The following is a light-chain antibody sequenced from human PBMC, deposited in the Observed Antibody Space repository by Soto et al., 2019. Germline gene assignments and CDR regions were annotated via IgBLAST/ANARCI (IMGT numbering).Light chain of an antibody. Sequence: EIVLTQSPVTLSLPPGERATLSCRASQHVPNYLAWYQQKPGQPPRLLIYDISNRATGIPARFSGSGSGTDFTLTISSLQPEDSAVYYCHQRTSWPRSTFGQGTKLQIK. V-gene: IGKV3-11*01. J-gene: IGKJ2*02. CDR3: HQRTSWPRST. CDR2: DIS. CDR1: QHVPNY.